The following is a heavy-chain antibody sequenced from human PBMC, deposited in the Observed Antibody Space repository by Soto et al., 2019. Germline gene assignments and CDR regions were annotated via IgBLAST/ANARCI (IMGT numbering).Heavy chain of an antibody. J-gene: IGHJ4*02. V-gene: IGHV4-59*01. CDR1: GGSISSYY. D-gene: IGHD1-26*01. Sequence: PSETLSLTCTVSGGSISSYYWSWIRQPPGEGLEWIGYIYYSGSTNYNPSPKSRVTISVDTSKNQFSLKLSSVTAADTAVYYCARGFSGSYYSPFDYWGQGTLVTVSS. CDR2: IYYSGST. CDR3: ARGFSGSYYSPFDY.